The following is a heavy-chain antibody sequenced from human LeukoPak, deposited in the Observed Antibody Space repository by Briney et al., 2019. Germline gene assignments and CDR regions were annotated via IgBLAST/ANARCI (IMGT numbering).Heavy chain of an antibody. CDR1: GFDFNNYN. Sequence: GGSLRLSCAASGFDFNNYNMNWVRQAPGKGLEWVSSITSSGTYIYYADSVKGRFTISRDNAKNSLYLQMNSLRPEDTAVYYCARDPYSGSYGDYYYYYMDVWGKGTTVTISS. V-gene: IGHV3-21*01. J-gene: IGHJ6*03. D-gene: IGHD1-26*01. CDR2: ITSSGTYI. CDR3: ARDPYSGSYGDYYYYYMDV.